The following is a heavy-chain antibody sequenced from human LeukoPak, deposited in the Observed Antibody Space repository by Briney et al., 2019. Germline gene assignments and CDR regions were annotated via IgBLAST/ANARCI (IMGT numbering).Heavy chain of an antibody. Sequence: SETLSLTCTVSGGSISSYYWSWIRQPPGKGLEWIGYIYYSGSTNYNPSLKSRVTISVDTSKNQFSLKLSSVTAADTAVYYCARAIVVVPAAKIHFDYWGQGTLVTVSS. CDR1: GGSISSYY. D-gene: IGHD2-2*01. V-gene: IGHV4-59*01. CDR2: IYYSGST. J-gene: IGHJ4*02. CDR3: ARAIVVVPAAKIHFDY.